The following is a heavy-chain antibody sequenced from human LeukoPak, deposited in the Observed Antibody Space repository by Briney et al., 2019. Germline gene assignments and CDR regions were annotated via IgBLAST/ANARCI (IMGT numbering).Heavy chain of an antibody. CDR1: GFTFSTIA. CDR2: IFFDGGNK. J-gene: IGHJ3*02. CDR3: TTDPLLWFGDPDDSFDAFDI. D-gene: IGHD3-10*01. Sequence: PGGSLRLSCAASGFTFSTIAWHGVGQAPGKGWKGVVVIFFDGGNKYYAASVKGRFTISRDNSKNTLYLQMNSLKTEDTAVYYCTTDPLLWFGDPDDSFDAFDIWGQGTMVTVSS. V-gene: IGHV3-30*04.